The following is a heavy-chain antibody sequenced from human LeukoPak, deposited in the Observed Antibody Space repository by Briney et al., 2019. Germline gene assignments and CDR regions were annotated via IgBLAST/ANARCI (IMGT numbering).Heavy chain of an antibody. CDR3: ATYKHQLRTVYFDY. J-gene: IGHJ4*02. Sequence: PGGSLRPSCAASGFTFSSYWMSWVRQAPGKGLEWVANIKQDGSDKNYVDSVKGRFTISKDNAKNLLSLEMNGLRAEDTAVYYCATYKHQLRTVYFDYWGQGTLVTVSS. D-gene: IGHD1-1*01. CDR1: GFTFSSYW. V-gene: IGHV3-7*02. CDR2: IKQDGSDK.